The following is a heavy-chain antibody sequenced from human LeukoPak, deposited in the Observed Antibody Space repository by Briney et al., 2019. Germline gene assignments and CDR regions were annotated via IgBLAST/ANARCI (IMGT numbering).Heavy chain of an antibody. Sequence: GGSLRLSCGASGLTFKNAWMNWVRQAPGKGLEWVGRIKDKEDGETRDYAASVQGRFIISRDDSKNTVYLQMNRLRIEDTGIYYCSTGGDGYIEFGHWGQGSLVSVSA. CDR1: GLTFKNAW. J-gene: IGHJ4*02. V-gene: IGHV3-15*01. CDR3: STGGDGYIEFGH. CDR2: IKDKEDGETR. D-gene: IGHD5-24*01.